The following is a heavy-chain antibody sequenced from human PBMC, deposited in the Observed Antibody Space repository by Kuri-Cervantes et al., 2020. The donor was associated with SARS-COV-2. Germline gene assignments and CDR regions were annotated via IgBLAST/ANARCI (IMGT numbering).Heavy chain of an antibody. CDR1: GFTFSSYA. V-gene: IGHV3-23*03. CDR3: AKCMVREVIISPYFDY. J-gene: IGHJ4*02. D-gene: IGHD3-10*01. CDR2: IYSGGSST. Sequence: GGSLRLSCAASGFTFSSYAMSWVRQAPGKGLEWVSVIYSGGSSTYYADSVKGRFTISRDNSKNTLYLQMNSLRAEDTAVYYCAKCMVREVIISPYFDYWGQGTLVTVSS.